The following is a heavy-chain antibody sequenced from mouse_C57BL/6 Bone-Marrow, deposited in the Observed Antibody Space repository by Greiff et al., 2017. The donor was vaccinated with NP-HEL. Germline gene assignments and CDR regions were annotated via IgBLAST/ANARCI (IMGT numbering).Heavy chain of an antibody. Sequence: VQLQQSGAELVKPGASVKLSCKASGYTFTSYWMHWVKQRPGQGLEWIGMIHPNRGSTNYNEKFKSKATLTVDKSSSTAYMQLSSLTSEDSAVYYCVGSSYWYFDVWGTGTTVTVSS. CDR2: IHPNRGST. J-gene: IGHJ1*03. CDR1: GYTFTSYW. V-gene: IGHV1-64*01. CDR3: VGSSYWYFDV. D-gene: IGHD1-1*01.